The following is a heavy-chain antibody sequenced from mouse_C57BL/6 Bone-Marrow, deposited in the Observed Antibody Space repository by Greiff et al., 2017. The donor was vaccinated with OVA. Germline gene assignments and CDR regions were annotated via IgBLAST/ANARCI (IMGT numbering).Heavy chain of an antibody. CDR2: IDPSDSET. CDR1: GYTFTSYW. V-gene: IGHV1-52*01. Sequence: QVQLQQPGAELVRPGSSVKLSCKASGYTFTSYWMHWVKQRPIQGLEWIGNIDPSDSETHYNQKFKDKATLTVDTSSSTAYMQLSSLTSEDSAVYYCARWGPIYFYGSSYAYWGQGTLVTVSA. J-gene: IGHJ3*01. D-gene: IGHD1-1*01. CDR3: ARWGPIYFYGSSYAY.